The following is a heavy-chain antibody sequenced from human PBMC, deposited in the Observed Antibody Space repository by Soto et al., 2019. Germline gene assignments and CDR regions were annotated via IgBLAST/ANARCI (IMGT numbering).Heavy chain of an antibody. D-gene: IGHD3-16*02. CDR2: INSDGSST. V-gene: IGHV3-74*01. J-gene: IGHJ3*02. CDR3: ARGMYRRSDAFDI. CDR1: GFTFISYW. Sequence: GGSLRLSCAASGFTFISYWMHWVLQAPGKGLVWVSRINSDGSSTSYADSVKGRFTISRDNAKNTLYLQMNSLRAEDTAVYYCARGMYRRSDAFDIWGQGTMVTVSS.